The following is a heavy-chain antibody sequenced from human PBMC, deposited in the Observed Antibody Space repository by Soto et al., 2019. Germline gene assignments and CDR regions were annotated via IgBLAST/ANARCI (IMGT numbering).Heavy chain of an antibody. CDR2: IYYSGST. CDR3: ARQGNYYDSSGYSDY. V-gene: IGHV4-39*01. J-gene: IGHJ4*02. D-gene: IGHD3-22*01. Sequence: SETLSLTCTVSGGSISSSSYYWGWIRQPPGKGLEWIGSIYYSGSTYYNPSLKSRVTISVDTSKNQFSLKLSSVTAADTAVYYCARQGNYYDSSGYSDYWGQGTLVTVSS. CDR1: GGSISSSSYY.